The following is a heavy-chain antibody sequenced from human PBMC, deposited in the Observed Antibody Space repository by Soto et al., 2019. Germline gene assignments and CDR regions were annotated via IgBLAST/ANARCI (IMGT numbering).Heavy chain of an antibody. Sequence: GGSLRLSCAASGFTFSSYGMHWVRQAPGKGLEWVAVIWYDGSNKYYADSVKGRFTISRDNSKNTLYLQMNSLRAEDTAVYYCARDAGFGYGRHMDVWGKGTTVTVSS. J-gene: IGHJ6*03. CDR2: IWYDGSNK. V-gene: IGHV3-33*01. D-gene: IGHD5-12*01. CDR1: GFTFSSYG. CDR3: ARDAGFGYGRHMDV.